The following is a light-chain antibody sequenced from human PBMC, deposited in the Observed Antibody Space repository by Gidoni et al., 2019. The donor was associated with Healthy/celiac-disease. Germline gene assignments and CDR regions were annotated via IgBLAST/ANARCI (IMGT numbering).Light chain of an antibody. CDR2: QDS. CDR3: QAWDSSTAVV. V-gene: IGLV3-1*01. Sequence: SYELTQPPSVSVSPGQTASITCSGDKLGDKYACWYQQKPGQSPVLVIYQDSKRPSVIPERFSGSNSGNTATLTISGTQAMDEADYYCQAWDSSTAVVVGGGTKLTVL. CDR1: KLGDKY. J-gene: IGLJ2*01.